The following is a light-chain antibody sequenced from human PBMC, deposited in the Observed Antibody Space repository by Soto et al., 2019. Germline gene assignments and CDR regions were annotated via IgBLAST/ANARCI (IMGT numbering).Light chain of an antibody. V-gene: IGKV1D-13*01. CDR3: QQFDDYPLT. CDR1: QGISNT. J-gene: IGKJ4*01. CDR2: YAS. Sequence: ALQLTQSPSSLSASVGDRVTITCRASQGISNTLAWYQQKPGKAPKLLMYYASSLESGVPSRFSGRGSGTDFTLTINNLQPEDFATYYCQQFDDYPLTLGGGTKVEI.